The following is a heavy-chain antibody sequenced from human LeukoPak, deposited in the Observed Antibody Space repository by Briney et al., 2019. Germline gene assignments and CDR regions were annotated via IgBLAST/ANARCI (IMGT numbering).Heavy chain of an antibody. Sequence: SETLSLTCTVSGGSISSSSYYWGWIRQPPGKGLEWIGSIYYSGSTYYNPSLKSRVTISVDTSKNQSSLKLSSVTAADTAVYYCARDYHSSGYYYFDYWGQGTLVTVSS. CDR1: GGSISSSSYY. V-gene: IGHV4-39*07. CDR3: ARDYHSSGYYYFDY. CDR2: IYYSGST. D-gene: IGHD3-22*01. J-gene: IGHJ4*02.